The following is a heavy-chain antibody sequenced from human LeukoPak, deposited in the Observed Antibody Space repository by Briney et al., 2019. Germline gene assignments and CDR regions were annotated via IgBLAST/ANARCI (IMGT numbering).Heavy chain of an antibody. V-gene: IGHV4-30-2*01. CDR1: GGSISSGGYS. J-gene: IGHJ5*02. Sequence: PSQTLSLTCAVSGGSISSGGYSWSWIRQPPGKGLEWIGYIYHSESTYYNPSLKSRVTISVDRSKNQFSLKLSSVTAADTAVYYCATEYSSSWYNWFDPWGQGTLVTVSS. CDR2: IYHSEST. CDR3: ATEYSSSWYNWFDP. D-gene: IGHD6-13*01.